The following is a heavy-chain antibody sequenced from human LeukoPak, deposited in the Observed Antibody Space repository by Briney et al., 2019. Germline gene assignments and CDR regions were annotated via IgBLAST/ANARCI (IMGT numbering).Heavy chain of an antibody. CDR1: GFTFSSYW. CDR3: ARDGYSFGHDFDY. D-gene: IGHD5-18*01. J-gene: IGHJ4*02. V-gene: IGHV3-74*01. CDR2: IKGDGSST. Sequence: GGSLRLSCAASGFTFSSYWMHWVRHTPGKGLVWVSRIKGDGSSTSYADSVKGRFTISRDNAKNTLYLQMNSLRAEDTAVYYCARDGYSFGHDFDYWGQGTLVTVAS.